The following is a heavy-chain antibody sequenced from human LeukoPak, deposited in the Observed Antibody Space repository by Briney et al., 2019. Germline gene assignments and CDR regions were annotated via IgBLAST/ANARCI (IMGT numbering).Heavy chain of an antibody. CDR2: IYNSGNN. V-gene: IGHV4-59*08. J-gene: IGHJ4*02. CDR1: GGSISSDY. D-gene: IGHD3-10*01. CDR3: ATRGY. Sequence: SEALSLTCTVSGGSISSDYWQWIRQPPGKGLEWVGYIYNSGNNHYNSSLKSRVTISIDTSKNQFSLKLASVTAADTAVYYCATRGYWGQGTLVAVSS.